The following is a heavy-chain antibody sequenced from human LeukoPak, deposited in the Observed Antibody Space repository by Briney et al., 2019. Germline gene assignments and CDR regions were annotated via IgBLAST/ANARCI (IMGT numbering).Heavy chain of an antibody. D-gene: IGHD3-22*01. CDR2: ISGSGGST. Sequence: GGSLRLSCAASGFTFDDYAMHWVRQAPGKGLEWVSAISGSGGSTYYADSVKGRFTISRDNSKNTLYLQMNSLRAEDTAVYYCAKDLNYYDSSGPPEYFQHWGQGTLVTVSS. V-gene: IGHV3-23*01. CDR3: AKDLNYYDSSGPPEYFQH. J-gene: IGHJ1*01. CDR1: GFTFDDYA.